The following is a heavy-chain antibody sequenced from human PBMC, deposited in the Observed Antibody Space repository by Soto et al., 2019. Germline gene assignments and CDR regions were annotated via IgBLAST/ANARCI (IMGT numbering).Heavy chain of an antibody. D-gene: IGHD6-19*01. J-gene: IGHJ4*02. CDR2: TDYSGNT. CDR1: SDSISSYY. CDR3: ARAVGDPLYYLDY. V-gene: IGHV4-59*08. Sequence: QVQLQESGPGLVRPSETLSLTCTVSSDSISSYYWIWIRQSPGKGLEWIGYTDYSGNTNYNPSLKSRVTISGDTSKNQSSLRLSSVTAADTAVYYCARAVGDPLYYLDYWGQGTLATVSS.